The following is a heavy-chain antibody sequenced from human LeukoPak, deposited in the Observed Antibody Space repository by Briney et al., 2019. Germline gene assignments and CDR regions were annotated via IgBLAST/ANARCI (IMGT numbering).Heavy chain of an antibody. D-gene: IGHD2-15*01. CDR3: AKDSQRMYCSGGSCYASWFDP. Sequence: GGSLRLSCAASGFTFDDYAMHWVRQAPGKGLEWVSGISWNSGSIGYADSVKGRFTISRDNAKNSLYLQMNSLRAEDTALYYCAKDSQRMYCSGGSCYASWFDPWGQGTLVTVSS. J-gene: IGHJ5*02. V-gene: IGHV3-9*01. CDR1: GFTFDDYA. CDR2: ISWNSGSI.